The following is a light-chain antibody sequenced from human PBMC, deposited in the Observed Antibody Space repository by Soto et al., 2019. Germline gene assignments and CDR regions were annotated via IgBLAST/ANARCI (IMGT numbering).Light chain of an antibody. Sequence: EIVLTQSPGTLSLSPGERATLSCRASQSISNNYLAWYQQKPGRAPRLLIYGASSKATGIPDRFSGSGSGTAFTLTISRLETEDFAVYYCQQYGSSPYTFGQGTKLEIK. V-gene: IGKV3-20*01. CDR1: QSISNNY. CDR3: QQYGSSPYT. CDR2: GAS. J-gene: IGKJ2*01.